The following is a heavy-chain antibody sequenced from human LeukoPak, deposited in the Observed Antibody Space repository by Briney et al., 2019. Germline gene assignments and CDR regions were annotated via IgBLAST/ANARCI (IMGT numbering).Heavy chain of an antibody. CDR3: ARHGRYYYDSSGYYTLGHFAY. V-gene: IGHV4-59*08. CDR1: GGSISSYY. Sequence: SETLSLACTVSGGSISSYYWSWIRQPPGKGLEWIGYIYYSGVTNYNPSLKSRVTISVDTSKNQFSLKLSSVTAADTAVYYCARHGRYYYDSSGYYTLGHFAYWGQGTLVTVSS. J-gene: IGHJ4*02. CDR2: IYYSGVT. D-gene: IGHD3-22*01.